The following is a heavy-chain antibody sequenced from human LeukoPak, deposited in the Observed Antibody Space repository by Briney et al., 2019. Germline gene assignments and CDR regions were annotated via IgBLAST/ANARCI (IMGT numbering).Heavy chain of an antibody. J-gene: IGHJ4*02. CDR2: ISYDGSNK. CDR1: GFTFSSYA. CDR3: ARDPGYCSGGSCYSSSRFDY. V-gene: IGHV3-30*04. Sequence: GGSLRLSCAASGFTFSSYAMHWVRQAPGKGLEWVAVISYDGSNKYYADSVKGRFTISRDNSKNTLYLQMNSLRAEDTAVYYCARDPGYCSGGSCYSSSRFDYWGQGTLVTVSP. D-gene: IGHD2-15*01.